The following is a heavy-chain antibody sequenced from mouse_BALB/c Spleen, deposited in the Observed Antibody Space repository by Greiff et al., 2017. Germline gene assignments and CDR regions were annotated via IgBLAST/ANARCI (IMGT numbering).Heavy chain of an antibody. CDR1: GYTFTSYD. CDR2: IYPGDGST. J-gene: IGHJ2*01. CDR3: ARRSAYYFDY. V-gene: IGHV1S56*01. Sequence: VQLQQSGAELVRPGTSVKISCKASGYTFTSYDINWVKQRPGQGLEWIGWIYPGDGSTKYNEKFKGKATLTADKSSSTAYMQLSSLTSENSAVYFCARRSAYYFDYWGQGTTLTVSS.